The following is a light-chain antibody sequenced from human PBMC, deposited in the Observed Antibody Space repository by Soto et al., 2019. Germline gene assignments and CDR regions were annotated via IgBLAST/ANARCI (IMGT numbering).Light chain of an antibody. CDR1: SSDVGVYNY. CDR2: DVT. Sequence: QSALTQPRSVSGSPGQSVTISCTGTSSDVGVYNYVSWYQQHPGKAPKLMIYDVTKRPSGVPDRFSGSKSGNTASLTISGLQAEDEADYYCFSYAGSSTLAFGGGTKVTVL. J-gene: IGLJ3*02. V-gene: IGLV2-11*01. CDR3: FSYAGSSTLA.